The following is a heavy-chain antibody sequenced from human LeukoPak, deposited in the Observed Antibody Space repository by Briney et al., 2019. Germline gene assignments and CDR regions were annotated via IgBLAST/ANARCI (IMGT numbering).Heavy chain of an antibody. Sequence: GGSLRLSFAASGFTFSSYGMHWVRQAPGKGLEWVAVISYDGSNKYYADSVKGRFTISRDNSKNTLYLQMNSLRAEDTAVYYCARSLENYGGNPLGYWGQGTLVTVSS. CDR3: ARSLENYGGNPLGY. D-gene: IGHD4-23*01. CDR1: GFTFSSYG. CDR2: ISYDGSNK. J-gene: IGHJ4*02. V-gene: IGHV3-30*03.